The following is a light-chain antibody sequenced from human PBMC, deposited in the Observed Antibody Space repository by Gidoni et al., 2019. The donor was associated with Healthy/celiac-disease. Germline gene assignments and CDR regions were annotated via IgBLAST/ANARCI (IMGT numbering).Light chain of an antibody. CDR1: KSISSY. V-gene: IGKV1-39*01. CDR3: QQSYSTLKT. CDR2: AAS. Sequence: INLPQSPPSLSVSVGDRVTITCRASKSISSYLNWYQQKPGKAPKLLIYAASSLQRGVPSRFSGSGSGTDFTLTISSLQPEDFATYYCQQSYSTLKTFXXXTRVEIK. J-gene: IGKJ1*01.